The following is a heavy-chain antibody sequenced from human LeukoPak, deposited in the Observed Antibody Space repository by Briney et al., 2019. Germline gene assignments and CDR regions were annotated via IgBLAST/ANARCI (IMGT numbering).Heavy chain of an antibody. CDR1: GYTFTSYY. D-gene: IGHD3-10*01. V-gene: IGHV1-46*01. J-gene: IGHJ4*02. Sequence: GASVKVSCKASGYTFTSYYMHWVRQAPGQGLEWMGIINPSGGSTSYAQKFQGRVTMTRDTSTSTVYMELSSLRSDATAVYYCARGGYYYGSGSQGGFDYWGQGTLVTVSS. CDR2: INPSGGST. CDR3: ARGGYYYGSGSQGGFDY.